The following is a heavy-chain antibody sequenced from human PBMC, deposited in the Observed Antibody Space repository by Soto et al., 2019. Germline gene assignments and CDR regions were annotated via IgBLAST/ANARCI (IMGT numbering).Heavy chain of an antibody. Sequence: GGSLRLSCAASGFTFGDHWLHWVRQAPGKGLLWVSQINGYGSTTNYADSVKGRFTISKDNAKNTLYLEMTSLRAEDTAVYYCARVKEGSGGAGEPLDLWGQGALVTVSS. V-gene: IGHV3-74*01. CDR2: INGYGSTT. CDR3: ARVKEGSGGAGEPLDL. J-gene: IGHJ5*02. D-gene: IGHD2-15*01. CDR1: GFTFGDHW.